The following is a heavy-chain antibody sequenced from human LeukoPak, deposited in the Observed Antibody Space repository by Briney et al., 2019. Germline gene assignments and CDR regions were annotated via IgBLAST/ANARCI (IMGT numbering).Heavy chain of an antibody. V-gene: IGHV1-2*02. J-gene: IGHJ5*02. D-gene: IGHD2-21*02. CDR1: GYTFTGFH. CDR3: GLVTSGNWWFDP. Sequence: ASVKVSCKTSGYTFTGFHIHWTRQAPGQELEWMGWINPNSGGTNYAQNLQGRVTMTRDTSISTAYMELSSLTSDDTAVYYCGLVTSGNWWFDPWGQGTLVTVSS. CDR2: INPNSGGT.